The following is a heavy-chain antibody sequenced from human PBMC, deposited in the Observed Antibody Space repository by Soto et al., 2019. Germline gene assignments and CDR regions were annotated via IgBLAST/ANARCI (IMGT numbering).Heavy chain of an antibody. V-gene: IGHV3-23*01. Sequence: EVQVLESGGNLVQPGESLRLSCAASEFTFRNYAMTWIRQAPGKGLEWVSVISPNGDTTYYADSVKGRFTISRDNSKTTLYLQMNSLRAEDTALYYCAHTQYDLLHWGQGTLVTVSS. CDR1: EFTFRNYA. D-gene: IGHD3-3*01. CDR3: AHTQYDLLH. CDR2: ISPNGDTT. J-gene: IGHJ4*02.